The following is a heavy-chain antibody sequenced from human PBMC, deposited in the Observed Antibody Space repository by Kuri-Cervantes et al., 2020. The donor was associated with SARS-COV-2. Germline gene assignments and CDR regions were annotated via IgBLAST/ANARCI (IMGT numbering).Heavy chain of an antibody. D-gene: IGHD2-2*02. J-gene: IGHJ5*02. V-gene: IGHV5-51*01. CDR2: IYPGDSDT. CDR1: GYSFTSYW. CDR3: ARQNCSSTSCYTGPQGWFEP. Sequence: KVSCKGSGYSFTSYWIGWVRQMPGKGLEWMGIIYPGDSDTRYSPSFQGQVTISADKSISTAYLQWSSLKASDTAMYYCARQNCSSTSCYTGPQGWFEPWGQGTLVTVSS.